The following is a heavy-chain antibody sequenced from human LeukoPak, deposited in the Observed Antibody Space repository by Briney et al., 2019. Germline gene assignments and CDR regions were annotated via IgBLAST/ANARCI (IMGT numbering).Heavy chain of an antibody. J-gene: IGHJ6*03. Sequence: PSETLSLTCTVSGVSISSYYWSWIRQPPGKGLEWIGYIYYSGSTNYNPSLKSRVTISVDTSKNQFSLKLSSVTAADTAVYYCARVSHCSGGSCYFRGYYYYMDVWGKGTTVTVSS. CDR1: GVSISSYY. V-gene: IGHV4-59*01. D-gene: IGHD2-15*01. CDR2: IYYSGST. CDR3: ARVSHCSGGSCYFRGYYYYMDV.